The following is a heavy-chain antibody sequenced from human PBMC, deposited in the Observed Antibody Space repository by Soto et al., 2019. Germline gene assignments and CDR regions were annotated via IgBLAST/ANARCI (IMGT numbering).Heavy chain of an antibody. J-gene: IGHJ4*02. V-gene: IGHV3-23*01. Sequence: GSLRLSCVASGFSFSNYAFTWVRQATGKGLEWVSSISGGAINTYYAGSVKGRFTIYRDNANDTLFLQMNSLGVEDTALYYCAKGRIVGSTKGPFDSWGRGTLVTVS. CDR1: GFSFSNYA. CDR2: ISGGAINT. D-gene: IGHD1-26*01. CDR3: AKGRIVGSTKGPFDS.